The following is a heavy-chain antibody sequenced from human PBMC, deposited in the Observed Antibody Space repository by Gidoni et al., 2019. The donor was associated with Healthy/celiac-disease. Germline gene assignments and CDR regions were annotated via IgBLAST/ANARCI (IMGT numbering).Heavy chain of an antibody. CDR2: SYYSGST. CDR3: ARHLAARQGYYYYGMDV. V-gene: IGHV4-39*01. J-gene: IGHJ6*02. Sequence: TCSFSGGSIRSSSYYWGWIRLPPGKGLEWIGSSYYSGSTYYNPTLKSRVTISVDTSKNKFSLKLSSVTGADTAVYYCARHLAARQGYYYYGMDVWGQGTTVTVSS. CDR1: GGSIRSSSYY. D-gene: IGHD6-6*01.